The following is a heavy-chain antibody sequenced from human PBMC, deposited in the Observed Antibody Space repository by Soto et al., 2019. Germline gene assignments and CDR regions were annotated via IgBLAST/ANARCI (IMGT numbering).Heavy chain of an antibody. CDR1: GFTFNSYA. Sequence: PGGSLRLSCAASGFTFNSYAMSWVRQAPGKGLEWVAAISGSGGSTYYADSVKGRFTIARDNSKNTLYLQMNSLRAEDTAVYYCAYSSTPFDYWGQGTLVTVSS. D-gene: IGHD6-13*01. CDR2: ISGSGGST. V-gene: IGHV3-23*01. CDR3: AYSSTPFDY. J-gene: IGHJ4*02.